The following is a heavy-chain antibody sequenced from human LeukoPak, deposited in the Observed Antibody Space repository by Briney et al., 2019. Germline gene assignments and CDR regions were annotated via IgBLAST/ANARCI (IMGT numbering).Heavy chain of an antibody. Sequence: SETLSLTCTVSGGSISSHFWSWIRQPPGKGLEWIGYIYYSGSTNYNPSLKSRVTISVDTSKNQFSLKLSSVTAADTAVYYCARNGMSGGSRGAHYYYMDVWGKGTTVTISS. CDR2: IYYSGST. CDR1: GGSISSHF. D-gene: IGHD2-15*01. J-gene: IGHJ6*03. CDR3: ARNGMSGGSRGAHYYYMDV. V-gene: IGHV4-59*11.